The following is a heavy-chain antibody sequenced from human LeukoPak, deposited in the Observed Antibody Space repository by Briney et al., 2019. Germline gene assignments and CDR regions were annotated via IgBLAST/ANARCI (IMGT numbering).Heavy chain of an antibody. V-gene: IGHV4-39*01. J-gene: IGHJ4*02. CDR1: GGSISSSHHY. Sequence: SETLSLTCAVSGGSISSSHHYWGWIRQPPGTGLEWIGSIYSSGSTYYNSSLRTRVTISVDKSKNQFSLKLTSVTAADTAVYYCARVIRTTGYYSNPKSGSFDFWGQGTLVTVSS. D-gene: IGHD3-9*01. CDR3: ARVIRTTGYYSNPKSGSFDF. CDR2: IYSSGST.